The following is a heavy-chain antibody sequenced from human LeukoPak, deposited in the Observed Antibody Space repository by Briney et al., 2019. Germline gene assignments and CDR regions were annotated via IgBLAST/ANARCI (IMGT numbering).Heavy chain of an antibody. CDR2: IYYSGTT. CDR1: GGSISSSSYY. V-gene: IGHV4-39*01. D-gene: IGHD6-6*01. CDR3: ARLGLGSSRDY. Sequence: MPSETLSLTCTVSGGSISSSSYYWGWIRQPPGKGLEWIGSIYYSGTTYYNPSLKSRVTMSVDTSKNQFSLKLSSVTAADTAVYYCARLGLGSSRDYWGQGTLVTVSS. J-gene: IGHJ4*02.